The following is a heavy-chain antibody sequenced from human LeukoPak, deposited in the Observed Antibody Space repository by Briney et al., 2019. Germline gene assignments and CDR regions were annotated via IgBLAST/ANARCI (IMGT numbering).Heavy chain of an antibody. Sequence: PGGSLRLSCAASGFTFSSYAMSWVRQAPGQGLEWVSAISGSGGSTYYADSVKGRFTISRDNSKNTLYLQMNSLRAEDTAVYYCAKDFMVPSDYYMDVWGKGTTVTVSS. J-gene: IGHJ6*03. CDR2: ISGSGGST. V-gene: IGHV3-23*01. D-gene: IGHD3-10*01. CDR3: AKDFMVPSDYYMDV. CDR1: GFTFSSYA.